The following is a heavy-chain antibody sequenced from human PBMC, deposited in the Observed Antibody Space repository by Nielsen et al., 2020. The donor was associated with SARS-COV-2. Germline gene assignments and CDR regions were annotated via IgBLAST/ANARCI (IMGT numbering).Heavy chain of an antibody. Sequence: GGSLRLSCAASGFTFSSYAMSWVRQAPGKGLEWVSAISGSGGSTYYADSVKGRFTISRDNSKNTLYLQMNSLRAEDTAVYYCATHPGRGIAVTSMGWYFDLWGRGTPVTVSS. D-gene: IGHD6-19*01. V-gene: IGHV3-23*01. CDR1: GFTFSSYA. J-gene: IGHJ2*01. CDR2: ISGSGGST. CDR3: ATHPGRGIAVTSMGWYFDL.